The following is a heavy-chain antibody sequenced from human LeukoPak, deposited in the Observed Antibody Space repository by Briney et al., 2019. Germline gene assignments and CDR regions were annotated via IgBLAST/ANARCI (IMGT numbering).Heavy chain of an antibody. CDR1: GGSFSGYY. V-gene: IGHV4-34*01. CDR2: INHSGST. D-gene: IGHD6-19*01. Sequence: SETLSLTCAVYGGSFSGYYWSWIRQPPGKGLEWIGEINHSGSTNYNPSLKSRVSISVDTSKNQFSLKLSSVTAADTAVYYCARGQWLVQFAYDYWGQGTLVTVSS. J-gene: IGHJ4*02. CDR3: ARGQWLVQFAYDY.